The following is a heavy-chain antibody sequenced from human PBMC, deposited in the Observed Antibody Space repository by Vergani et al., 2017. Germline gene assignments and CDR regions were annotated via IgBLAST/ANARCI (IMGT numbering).Heavy chain of an antibody. CDR1: EFTFSNYA. CDR2: ISYDGTEK. D-gene: IGHD2-15*01. J-gene: IGHJ4*02. V-gene: IGHV3-30-3*01. Sequence: VQLLESGGGLVQPGGSLRLTCAASEFTFSNYAMNWVRQAPGKGLEWVGVISYDGTEKKYADSVNGRFTISRDNSKKMMSLQMNSLRVEDTAVYYCARGGKGIIMVVPSTHLWGQGTLVTVSS. CDR3: ARGGKGIIMVVPSTHL.